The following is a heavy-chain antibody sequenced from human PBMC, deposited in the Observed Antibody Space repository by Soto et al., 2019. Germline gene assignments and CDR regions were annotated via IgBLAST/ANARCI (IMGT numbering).Heavy chain of an antibody. Sequence: GGSLRLSCAASGFTFSSYAMSWVRQAPGKGLEWVSAISGSGGSTYYADSVKGRFTISRDNSKNTLYLQMNSLRAEDTAVYYCAKARRRVVVITASDYWGQGTLVTVSS. CDR2: ISGSGGST. J-gene: IGHJ4*02. D-gene: IGHD3-22*01. V-gene: IGHV3-23*01. CDR1: GFTFSSYA. CDR3: AKARRRVVVITASDY.